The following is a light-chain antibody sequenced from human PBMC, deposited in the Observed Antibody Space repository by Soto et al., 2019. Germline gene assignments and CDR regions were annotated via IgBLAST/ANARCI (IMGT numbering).Light chain of an antibody. J-gene: IGKJ1*01. Sequence: DIVMTQSPDSLAVSLGERATINCKSSQSVLYSSDNRNYLAWYQQKPGQPPRLLISWASTRESGVPDRFSGSGSGTDFTLTIRTLQAEDVAVYYCQQHYSPPRTFGQGPRWKSN. V-gene: IGKV4-1*01. CDR2: WAS. CDR1: QSVLYSSDNRNY. CDR3: QQHYSPPRT.